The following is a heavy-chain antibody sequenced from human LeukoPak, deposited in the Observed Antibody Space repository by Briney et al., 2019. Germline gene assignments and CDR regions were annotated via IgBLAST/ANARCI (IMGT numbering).Heavy chain of an antibody. Sequence: GGSLRLSCAASGFTFSSYSMNWVRQAPGKGLEWVSSISSSSSYIYYADSVKGRFTISRDNAKNSRYLQMNSLRAEDTAVYYCARVSHGKYFDYWGQGTLVTVSS. J-gene: IGHJ4*02. V-gene: IGHV3-21*01. CDR1: GFTFSSYS. CDR3: ARVSHGKYFDY. CDR2: ISSSSSYI.